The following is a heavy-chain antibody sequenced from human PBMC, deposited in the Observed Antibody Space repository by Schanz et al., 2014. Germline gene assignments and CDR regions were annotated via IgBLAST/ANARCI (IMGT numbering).Heavy chain of an antibody. V-gene: IGHV3-30*03. D-gene: IGHD5-12*01. CDR3: ARDGGRDGYNLAFDV. CDR2: ISYDGRNK. Sequence: QVQLVESGGGVVQPGRSLRLSCAGSGFSFSGFGMHWVRQAPGKGLEWVAVISYDGRNKYFADSVKGRFTFSRDNSKNTLYLQMNSLRAEDTAVYFCARDGGRDGYNLAFDVWGQGTLVTVSS. J-gene: IGHJ3*01. CDR1: GFSFSGFG.